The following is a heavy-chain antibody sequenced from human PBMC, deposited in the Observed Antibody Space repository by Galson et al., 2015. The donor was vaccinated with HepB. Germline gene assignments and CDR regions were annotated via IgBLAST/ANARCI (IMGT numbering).Heavy chain of an antibody. Sequence: SLRLSCAVSRFAFGSFWMSWVRQAPGKGLEWVAHIRGDGNEKYYVESVKGRFTISRDNAKNSLYLQMDSLRAEDTAVYYCATGHFHMGLWGQGTTVTVSS. V-gene: IGHV3-7*01. CDR2: IRGDGNEK. CDR1: RFAFGSFW. D-gene: IGHD3-3*02. J-gene: IGHJ6*02. CDR3: ATGHFHMGL.